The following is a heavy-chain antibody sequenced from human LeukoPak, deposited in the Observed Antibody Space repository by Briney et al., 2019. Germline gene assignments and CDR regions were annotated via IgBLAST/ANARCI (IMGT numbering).Heavy chain of an antibody. CDR1: GGSISSGDYY. V-gene: IGHV4-30-4*08. CDR2: IYYSGST. Sequence: SETLSLTCTVSGGSISSGDYYWSWIRQPPGKGLEWIGYIYYSGSTYYNPSLKSRVTISVDTSKNQFSLKLSSVTAADTAVYYCARVDCSGGSCYSFDYWGQGTLVTVSS. J-gene: IGHJ4*02. CDR3: ARVDCSGGSCYSFDY. D-gene: IGHD2-15*01.